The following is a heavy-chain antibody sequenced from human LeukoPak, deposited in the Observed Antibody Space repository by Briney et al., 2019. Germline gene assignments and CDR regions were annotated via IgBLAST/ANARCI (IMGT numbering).Heavy chain of an antibody. CDR2: ISGSGGST. Sequence: GGSLRLSCAASGFTFSSYAMSWVRQAPGKGLEWVSAISGSGGSTYYADSVKGRFTISRDNSKNTLNLQMNGLRAEDTAVYYCARIRGGDGYRDAGYWGQGTLVTVSS. D-gene: IGHD5-24*01. CDR1: GFTFSSYA. CDR3: ARIRGGDGYRDAGY. V-gene: IGHV3-23*01. J-gene: IGHJ4*02.